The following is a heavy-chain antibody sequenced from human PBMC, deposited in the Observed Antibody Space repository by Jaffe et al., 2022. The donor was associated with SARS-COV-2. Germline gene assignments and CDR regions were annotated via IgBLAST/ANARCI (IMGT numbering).Heavy chain of an antibody. CDR2: IYYSGST. CDR1: GGSISSSSYY. Sequence: QLQLQESGPGLVKPSETLSLTCTVSGGSISSSSYYWGWIRQPPGKGLEWIGSIYYSGSTYYNPSLKSRVTISVDTSKNQFSLKLSSVTAADTAVYYCARGARIPNNWFDPWGQGTLVTVSS. V-gene: IGHV4-39*01. CDR3: ARGARIPNNWFDP. J-gene: IGHJ5*02. D-gene: IGHD1-26*01.